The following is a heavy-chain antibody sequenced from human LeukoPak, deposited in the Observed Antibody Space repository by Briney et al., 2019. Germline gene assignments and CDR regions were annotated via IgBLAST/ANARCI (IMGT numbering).Heavy chain of an antibody. CDR2: IWYDGSNK. CDR1: GFTFSSYV. CDR3: ARDQAYYYDSSGYPY. V-gene: IGHV3-33*01. Sequence: GGSLRLSCAASGFTFSSYVMHWVRQAPGKGLEWVAVIWYDGSNKYYADSVKGRFTISRDNSKNTLYLQMNSLRAEDTAVYYCARDQAYYYDSSGYPYWGQGTLVTVSS. D-gene: IGHD3-22*01. J-gene: IGHJ4*02.